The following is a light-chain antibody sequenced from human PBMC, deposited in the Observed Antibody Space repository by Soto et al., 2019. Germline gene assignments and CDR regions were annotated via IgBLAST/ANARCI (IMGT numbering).Light chain of an antibody. CDR3: QQRRSWPRA. J-gene: IGKJ1*01. Sequence: EVVMTQSPATLSVSPGERATLSCRASPSLSSNLAWYQQKPGQAPRLLIYAASTRATGIPARFSGSGSGTDFTLTISSLEPEDFAVYYCQQRRSWPRAFGQGTKVDIK. V-gene: IGKV3-15*01. CDR2: AAS. CDR1: PSLSSN.